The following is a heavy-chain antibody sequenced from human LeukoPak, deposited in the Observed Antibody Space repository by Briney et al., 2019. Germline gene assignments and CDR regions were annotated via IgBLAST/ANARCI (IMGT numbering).Heavy chain of an antibody. CDR1: GFTLSSYW. D-gene: IGHD6-19*01. V-gene: IGHV3-7*01. CDR3: ARVGYSSGWYYYYGMDV. J-gene: IGHJ6*02. CDR2: IKQDGSEK. Sequence: PGGSLRLSCAASGFTLSSYWMSWVRQAPGKGLEWVANIKQDGSEKYYVDSVKGRFTISRDNAKNPLYLQMNSLRAEDTAVYYCARVGYSSGWYYYYGMDVWGQGTTVTVSS.